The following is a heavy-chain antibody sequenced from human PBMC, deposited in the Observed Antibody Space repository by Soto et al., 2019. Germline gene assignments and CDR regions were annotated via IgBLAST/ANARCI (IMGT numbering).Heavy chain of an antibody. CDR2: IYYSGST. J-gene: IGHJ6*03. CDR1: GGSISSGGYY. V-gene: IGHV4-31*03. D-gene: IGHD2-15*01. CDR3: AREVKYCSAGSCYSIDYYYYMDV. Sequence: SETLSLTCTVSGGSISSGGYYWSWIRQHPGKGLEWIGYIYYSGSTNYNPSLKSRVTISVDTSKNQFSLKLSSVTAADTAVYYCAREVKYCSAGSCYSIDYYYYMDVWGKGTTVTVSS.